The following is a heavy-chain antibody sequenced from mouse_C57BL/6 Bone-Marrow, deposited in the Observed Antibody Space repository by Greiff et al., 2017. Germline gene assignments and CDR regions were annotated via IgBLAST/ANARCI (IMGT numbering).Heavy chain of an antibody. V-gene: IGHV1-81*01. CDR1: GYTFTSYG. CDR3: ARLGGLRRVYYAMDY. CDR2: IYPRSGNT. J-gene: IGHJ4*01. Sequence: VQLQQSGAELARPGASVKLSCKASGYTFTSYGISWVKQRTGQGLEWIGEIYPRSGNTYYNEKFKGKATLTADKSSSTAYMELRSLTSEDSAVYFCARLGGLRRVYYAMDYWGQGTSVTVSS. D-gene: IGHD2-4*01.